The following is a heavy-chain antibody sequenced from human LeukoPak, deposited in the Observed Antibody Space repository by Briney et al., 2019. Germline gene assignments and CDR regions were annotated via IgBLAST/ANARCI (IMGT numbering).Heavy chain of an antibody. J-gene: IGHJ6*03. CDR2: ISNSGGGT. CDR3: AKQWTYYYMDV. D-gene: IGHD6-19*01. Sequence: GGSLRLSCAASGFTFSSYAMSWVRQAPGKGLDWVSAISNSGGGTYYADSMKGRFTISRDTSKNTLYLQMNSLRAEDTALYYCAKQWTYYYMDVWGKGTTVTVSS. CDR1: GFTFSSYA. V-gene: IGHV3-23*01.